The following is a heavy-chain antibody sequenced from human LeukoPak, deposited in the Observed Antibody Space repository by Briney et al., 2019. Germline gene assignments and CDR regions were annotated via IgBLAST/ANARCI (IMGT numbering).Heavy chain of an antibody. Sequence: ASVKVSCKASGYTFTSYGISWVRQAPGQGLEWMGWISAYNGNTNYAQKLQGRVTMTTDTSTSTAYMELRSLRSDDTAVYYCARLGSGYDSSGYYHYYFEYWGQGTLVTVSS. CDR3: ARLGSGYDSSGYYHYYFEY. J-gene: IGHJ4*02. CDR2: ISAYNGNT. D-gene: IGHD3-22*01. CDR1: GYTFTSYG. V-gene: IGHV1-18*01.